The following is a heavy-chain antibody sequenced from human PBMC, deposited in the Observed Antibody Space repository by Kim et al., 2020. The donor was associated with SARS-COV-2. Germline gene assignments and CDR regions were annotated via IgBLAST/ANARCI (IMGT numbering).Heavy chain of an antibody. V-gene: IGHV4-34*01. CDR3: ARRSSSWYLDY. D-gene: IGHD6-13*01. Sequence: TNYNPSLKSRVTISVDTSKNQFSLKLSSVTAADTAVYYCARRSSSWYLDYWGQGTLVTVSS. J-gene: IGHJ4*02. CDR2: T.